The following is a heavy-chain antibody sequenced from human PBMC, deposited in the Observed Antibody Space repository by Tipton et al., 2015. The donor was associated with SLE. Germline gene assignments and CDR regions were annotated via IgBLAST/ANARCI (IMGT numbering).Heavy chain of an antibody. J-gene: IGHJ6*02. Sequence: LRLSCAVSGASINSGTYYWNWIRHPAGKGLEWIGRIYTSGATNYSPSFESRITISLDMSKNQFSLKLSSVTAADTALYFCARHWGAARSPWFYFYGFDVWGQGTTVTVAS. CDR1: GASINSGTYY. D-gene: IGHD6-6*01. CDR3: ARHWGAARSPWFYFYGFDV. CDR2: IYTSGAT. V-gene: IGHV4-61*02.